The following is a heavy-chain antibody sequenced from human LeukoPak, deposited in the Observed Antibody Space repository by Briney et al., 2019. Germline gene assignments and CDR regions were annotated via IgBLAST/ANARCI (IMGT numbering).Heavy chain of an antibody. V-gene: IGHV3-43*02. CDR2: ISGDGGST. CDR3: AKVGKRSSGWYFIDY. CDR1: GFTFDDYA. Sequence: PGGSLRLSCAASGFTFDDYARHWVRQAPGKGLEWVSLISGDGGSTYYADSVKGRFTISRDNSKNSLYLQMNSLRTEDTALYYCAKVGKRSSGWYFIDYWGQGTLVTVSS. D-gene: IGHD6-19*01. J-gene: IGHJ4*02.